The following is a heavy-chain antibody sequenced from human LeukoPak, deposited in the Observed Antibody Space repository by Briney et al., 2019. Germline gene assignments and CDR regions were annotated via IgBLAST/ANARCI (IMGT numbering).Heavy chain of an antibody. V-gene: IGHV3-23*01. CDR1: GFTFTSYA. CDR2: ITGSGDST. D-gene: IGHD6-13*01. Sequence: QSGGSLRLSCAASGFTFTSYAMSWVRQAPGKGLEWVSTITGSGDSTFYADSVKGRFTISRDNSKNTLYVQMNSLRAEDTAVYYCVKDYGPKQLVFFDSWGQGTLVTVSS. J-gene: IGHJ4*02. CDR3: VKDYGPKQLVFFDS.